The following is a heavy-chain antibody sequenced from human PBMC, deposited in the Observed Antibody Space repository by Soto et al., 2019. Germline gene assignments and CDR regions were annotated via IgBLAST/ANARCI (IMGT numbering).Heavy chain of an antibody. J-gene: IGHJ4*02. CDR1: GFTFDDYA. V-gene: IGHV3-9*01. CDR2: ISWNSGSI. D-gene: IGHD6-6*01. CDR3: WRESSIKDY. Sequence: EVQLVESGGGLVQPGRSLRLSCAASGFTFDDYAMHWVRQAPGKGLEWVSGISWNSGSIGYADSVKGRFSISRDNAKNSLYLQMHSLRAEDTALYYCWRESSIKDYWGQGTLVTVSS.